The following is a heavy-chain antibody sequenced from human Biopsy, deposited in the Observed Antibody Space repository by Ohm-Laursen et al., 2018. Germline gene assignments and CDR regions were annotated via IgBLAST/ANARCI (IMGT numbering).Heavy chain of an antibody. CDR1: GRSISSDN. V-gene: IGHV4-59*01. CDR3: ARATNSTGWPSYYFYGMDV. J-gene: IGHJ6*02. D-gene: IGHD2/OR15-2a*01. CDR2: IYNSGST. Sequence: TLSLTCTVSGRSISSDNWSWIRQATGQGREWTGYIYNSGSTNYNSSIKSRVTISEDTSKNQFFLRLNSVTAADTAVYYCARATNSTGWPSYYFYGMDVWGQGTTVTVSS.